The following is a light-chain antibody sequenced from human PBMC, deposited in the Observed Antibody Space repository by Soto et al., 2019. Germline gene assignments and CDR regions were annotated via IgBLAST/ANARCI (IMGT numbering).Light chain of an antibody. CDR3: SSYAGSNNVV. J-gene: IGLJ2*01. Sequence: QSALTQPPSASGSPGQSVTISCTGTSSDVGGYNYVSWYQQHPGKAPKLMIYEVSKRPSGVPDRFSGPKSGNTASLTVSGLQAEDEADYYCSSYAGSNNVVFGGGTKPPS. CDR1: SSDVGGYNY. V-gene: IGLV2-8*01. CDR2: EVS.